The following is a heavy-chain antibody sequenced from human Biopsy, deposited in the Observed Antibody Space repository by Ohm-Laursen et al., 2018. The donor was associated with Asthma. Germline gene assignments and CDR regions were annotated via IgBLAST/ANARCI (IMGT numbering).Heavy chain of an antibody. CDR3: ARAVDYSHYYGIDV. J-gene: IGHJ6*02. CDR2: ISVYNGNT. D-gene: IGHD3-10*01. V-gene: IGHV1-18*01. CDR1: GYTFNSAG. Sequence: SVKASCKASGYTFNSAGITWVRQAPGQGLGWMGWISVYNGNTKVAQKLQDRVTMITDTSTSTAYMELRSLRSDDTAVYFCARAVDYSHYYGIDVWGQGTTVTVS.